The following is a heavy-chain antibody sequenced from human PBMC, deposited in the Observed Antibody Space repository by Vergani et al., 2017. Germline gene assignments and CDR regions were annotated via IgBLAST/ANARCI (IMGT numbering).Heavy chain of an antibody. V-gene: IGHV3-23*01. Sequence: EVQLLESGGDLVQPGGSLRLSCAASGFSFPTYAMSWVRQATGNGMEWVSTIKSIGDDTRYGESVMGRFTLSRDNSKSTLCLQMNSLNVEETAIYYCAKVCWNYWFDSWGQGTLVIVS. CDR1: GFSFPTYA. CDR3: AKVCWNYWFDS. J-gene: IGHJ5*01. D-gene: IGHD1-1*01. CDR2: IKSIGDDT.